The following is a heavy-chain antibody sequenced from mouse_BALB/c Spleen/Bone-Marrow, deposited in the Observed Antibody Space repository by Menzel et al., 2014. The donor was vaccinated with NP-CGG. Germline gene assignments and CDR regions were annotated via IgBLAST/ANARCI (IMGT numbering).Heavy chain of an antibody. CDR2: IRNKANGYTT. Sequence: VQLVESGGGLVQPGGSLRLSCATSGFTFTDYYMSWVRQPPGKALEWLGFIRNKANGYTTEYSASVKGRFTISRDNSQSILYLQMNTLRAEDSATYYCARDGYDDYWGQGTTLTVSS. D-gene: IGHD2-2*01. V-gene: IGHV7-3*02. CDR3: ARDGYDDY. J-gene: IGHJ2*01. CDR1: GFTFTDYY.